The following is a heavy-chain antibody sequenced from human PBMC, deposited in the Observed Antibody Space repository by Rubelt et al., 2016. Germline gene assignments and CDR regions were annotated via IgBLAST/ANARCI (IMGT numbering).Heavy chain of an antibody. CDR2: ITSDGSDT. D-gene: IGHD5-24*01. V-gene: IGHV3-74*01. CDR1: GFTFSSYW. Sequence: EVQLVESGGGVVQPGGSLRLSCAASGFTFSSYWMHWVRQVTGKGLVWVSRITSDGSDTIYADSVKGRFTISRDNARNTEYLQMNSLRAEDTGVYYCARSPEISTIIRYFDLWGRGTLVTVSS. J-gene: IGHJ2*01. CDR3: ARSPEISTIIRYFDL.